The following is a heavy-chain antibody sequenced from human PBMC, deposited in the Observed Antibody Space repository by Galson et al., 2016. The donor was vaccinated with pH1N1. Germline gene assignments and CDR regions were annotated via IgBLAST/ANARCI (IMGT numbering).Heavy chain of an antibody. CDR1: GYTFTDYY. J-gene: IGHJ4*02. CDR3: ARDSKGGIPFHY. V-gene: IGHV1-2*02. Sequence: SVKVSCKASGYTFTDYYIHWVRQAPGKGLEWMGWINPNRDVTKYAQKFQDRVTMTRDTSINTAYMELSGLTSDDTAVYYCARDSKGGIPFHYWGQGTLVTLSS. D-gene: IGHD1-26*01. CDR2: INPNRDVT.